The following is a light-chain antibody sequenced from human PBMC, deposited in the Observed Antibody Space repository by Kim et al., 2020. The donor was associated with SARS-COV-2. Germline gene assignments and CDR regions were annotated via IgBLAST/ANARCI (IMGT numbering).Light chain of an antibody. CDR2: QDS. CDR3: QAWDSTTAV. V-gene: IGLV3-1*01. J-gene: IGLJ3*02. Sequence: VSPGQTASITCSGDKLGDKYACWYQQKPGQSPVLVIYQDSKRPSGIPERFSGSNSGNTATLTISGTQAMDEADYYCQAWDSTTAVFGGGTQLTVL. CDR1: KLGDKY.